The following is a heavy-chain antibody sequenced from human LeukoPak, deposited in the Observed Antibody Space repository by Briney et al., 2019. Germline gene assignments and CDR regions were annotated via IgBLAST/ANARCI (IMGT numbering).Heavy chain of an antibody. CDR1: GFTLARYC. CDR3: AKGGYSGEDYPPSYYYYMDV. D-gene: IGHD1-26*01. V-gene: IGHV3-23*01. Sequence: AGRSMRLASAASGFTLARYCMSWVRQPPGNLLEWVSAISGSGGSTNYAGSVKDRFTIFRDNSKNTMYLQMNSLRAEDTAVYYCAKGGYSGEDYPPSYYYYMDVWGKGTTVTISS. J-gene: IGHJ6*03. CDR2: ISGSGGST.